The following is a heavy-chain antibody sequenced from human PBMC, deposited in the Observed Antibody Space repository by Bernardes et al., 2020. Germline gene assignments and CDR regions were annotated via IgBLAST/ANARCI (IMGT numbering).Heavy chain of an antibody. CDR3: ASSMVRGVIIWDRYAFDI. Sequence: SETLSLTCAVYGGSFSGYYWSWIRQPPGKGLEWIGEINHSGSTNYNPSLKSRVTISVDTSKNQFSLKLSSVTAADTAVYYCASSMVRGVIIWDRYAFDIWGQGTMVTVSS. CDR2: INHSGST. D-gene: IGHD3-10*01. CDR1: GGSFSGYY. V-gene: IGHV4-34*01. J-gene: IGHJ3*02.